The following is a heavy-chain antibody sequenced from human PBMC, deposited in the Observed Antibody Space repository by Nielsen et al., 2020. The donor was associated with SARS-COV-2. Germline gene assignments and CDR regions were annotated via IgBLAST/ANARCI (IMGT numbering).Heavy chain of an antibody. CDR1: GFTFSDYY. Sequence: GGSLRLSCAASGFTFSDYYMSWIRQAPGKGLEWVSYISSSSSYTNYADSVKGRFTISRDNAKNSLYLQMRSLRAEDTAVYYCARVLVGVASWNFDLWGRGTLVTVSS. CDR2: ISSSSSYT. V-gene: IGHV3-11*05. D-gene: IGHD1-26*01. CDR3: ARVLVGVASWNFDL. J-gene: IGHJ2*01.